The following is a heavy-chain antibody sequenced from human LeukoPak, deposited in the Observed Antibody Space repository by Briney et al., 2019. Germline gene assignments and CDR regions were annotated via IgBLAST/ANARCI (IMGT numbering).Heavy chain of an antibody. CDR1: GFTFSSYW. D-gene: IGHD5-24*01. CDR3: ARHGNYHFDY. CDR2: IKQDGSEK. V-gene: IGHV3-7*05. J-gene: IGHJ4*02. Sequence: PGGSLRLSCAASGFTFSSYWMRWVRQAPGKGLERVATIKQDGSEKYYVDSVKGRFTISRDDAKNSLYLQMNSLRAEDTAVYYCARHGNYHFDYWGQGTLVTVSS.